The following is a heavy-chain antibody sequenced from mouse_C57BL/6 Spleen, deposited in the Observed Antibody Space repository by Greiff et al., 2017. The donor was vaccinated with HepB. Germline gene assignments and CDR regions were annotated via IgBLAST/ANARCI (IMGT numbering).Heavy chain of an antibody. CDR2: IDPSDSYT. CDR1: GYTFTSYW. V-gene: IGHV1-50*01. J-gene: IGHJ2*01. CDR3: AITGPYFDY. Sequence: VQLQQPGAELVKPGASVKLSCKASGYTFTSYWMQWVKQRPGQGLEWIGEIDPSDSYTNYNQKFKGKATLTVDTSSSTAYMQLSSLTSEDSAVYYCAITGPYFDYWGQGTTLTVSS. D-gene: IGHD4-1*01.